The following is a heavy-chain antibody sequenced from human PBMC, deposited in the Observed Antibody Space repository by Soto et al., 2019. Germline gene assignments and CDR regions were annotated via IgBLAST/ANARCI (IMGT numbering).Heavy chain of an antibody. CDR1: GYTFTSYA. CDR2: INAGNGNT. CDR3: ARDYDFWSGPYYFDY. Sequence: QVQLVQSGAEVKKPGASVKVSCKASGYTFTSYAMHWVRQAPGQRLEWMGWINAGNGNTKYSQKFQGRVTITRDTPASTAYMEQSSLRSEDTAVYYCARDYDFWSGPYYFDYWGQGTLVTVSS. D-gene: IGHD3-3*01. J-gene: IGHJ4*02. V-gene: IGHV1-3*01.